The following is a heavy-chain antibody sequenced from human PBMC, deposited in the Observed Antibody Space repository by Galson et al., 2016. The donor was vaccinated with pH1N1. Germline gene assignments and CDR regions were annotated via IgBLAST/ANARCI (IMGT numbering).Heavy chain of an antibody. CDR2: IRFDGYDQ. D-gene: IGHD3-16*01. J-gene: IGHJ4*02. CDR3: AKDWGLGGDHDH. V-gene: IGHV3-30*02. CDR1: GFTFSAFG. Sequence: SLRLSCAASGFTFSAFGMHWVCQAPGKGLELVAFIRFDGYDQNYGDSVKGRFTVSRDNSKNTVYLQMNSLRSEATAVYYCAKDWGLGGDHDHWGQGTLVTVSS.